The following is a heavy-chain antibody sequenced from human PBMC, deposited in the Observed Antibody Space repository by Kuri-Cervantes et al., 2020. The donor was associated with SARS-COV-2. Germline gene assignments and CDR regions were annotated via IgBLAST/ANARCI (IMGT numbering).Heavy chain of an antibody. CDR1: GFTVSNNY. V-gene: IGHV3-30*03. CDR2: ISYDGSNK. Sequence: GESLKISCAASGFTVSNNYMSWVRQAPGKGLEWVAVISYDGSNKYYADSVKGRFTISRDNSKNTLYLQMNSLRAEDTAVYYCARDAGALFDYWGQGTLVTVSS. J-gene: IGHJ4*02. CDR3: ARDAGALFDY. D-gene: IGHD1-26*01.